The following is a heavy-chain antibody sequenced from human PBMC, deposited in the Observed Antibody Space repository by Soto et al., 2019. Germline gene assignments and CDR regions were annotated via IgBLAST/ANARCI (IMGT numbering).Heavy chain of an antibody. CDR2: INGYNGNT. V-gene: IGHV1-18*01. D-gene: IGHD3-16*01. J-gene: IGHJ6*02. CDR3: ARMGDVPYYYYGMDV. CDR1: GYTFSRSG. Sequence: QVQLVQSGAEVKKPGASVKVSCKASGYTFSRSGISWVRQAPGQGLEWMGWINGYNGNTNYTQKMQVRITMTTDTPTNTAYMELRSLRSDDTAVYYCARMGDVPYYYYGMDVWGQGTTVIVSS.